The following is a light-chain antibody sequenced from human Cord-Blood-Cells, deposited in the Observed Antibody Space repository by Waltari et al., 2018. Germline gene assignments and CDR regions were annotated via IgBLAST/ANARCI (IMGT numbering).Light chain of an antibody. V-gene: IGKV3-15*01. CDR2: GAS. J-gene: IGKJ1*01. Sequence: EILLTQSPATLSVSPGERGTISCRASQSVSSNLAWYQQKPGQAPRLLIYGASTRATGIPARFSGSGSGTEFTLTISSLQSEDFAVYYCQQYNNWPPWTFGQGTKVEIK. CDR1: QSVSSN. CDR3: QQYNNWPPWT.